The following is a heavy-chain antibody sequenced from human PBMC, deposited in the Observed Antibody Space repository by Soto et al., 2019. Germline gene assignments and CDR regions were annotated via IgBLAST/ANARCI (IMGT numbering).Heavy chain of an antibody. J-gene: IGHJ4*02. CDR2: FTGGGGDNI. CDR3: AASHVVVVAAALDS. CDR1: AFLFSGYA. V-gene: IGHV3-23*04. D-gene: IGHD2-15*01. Sequence: EVQLVESGGTSIQPGESLTLSCEVSAFLFSGYAMTWVRQAPGKGLEWVATFTGGGGDNIKYADSVRGRFTLSRDTSKNTLSLHMNILKDEDTAVYFCAASHVVVVAAALDSWGQGTLVTVSS.